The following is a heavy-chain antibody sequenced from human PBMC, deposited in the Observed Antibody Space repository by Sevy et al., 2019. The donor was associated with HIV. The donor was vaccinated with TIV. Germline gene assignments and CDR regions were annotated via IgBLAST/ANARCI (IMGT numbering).Heavy chain of an antibody. V-gene: IGHV3-30-3*01. CDR2: ISYDGSNK. J-gene: IGHJ3*02. Sequence: GGSLRLSCAASGFTFSSYAMHWVRQAPGKGLEWVAVISYDGSNKYYADSVKGRFTISRDNSKNTRYLQMNSLRAEDTAVYYCARGFYGDYEIHAFDIWGQGTMVTVSS. CDR1: GFTFSSYA. CDR3: ARGFYGDYEIHAFDI. D-gene: IGHD4-17*01.